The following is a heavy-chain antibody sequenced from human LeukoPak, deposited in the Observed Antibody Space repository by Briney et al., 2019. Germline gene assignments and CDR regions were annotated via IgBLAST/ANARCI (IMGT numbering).Heavy chain of an antibody. D-gene: IGHD3-10*01. V-gene: IGHV1-69*13. CDR1: GGTFSSYA. J-gene: IGHJ6*03. CDR3: ARGSGSYYNPSYYYYYMDV. Sequence: SVKVSCKACGGTFSSYAISWVRQAPGQGLEWMGGIIPIFGTANYAQKFQGRVTITADESTSTAYMELSSLRSEDTAVYYCARGSGSYYNPSYYYYYMDVWGKGTTVTVSS. CDR2: IIPIFGTA.